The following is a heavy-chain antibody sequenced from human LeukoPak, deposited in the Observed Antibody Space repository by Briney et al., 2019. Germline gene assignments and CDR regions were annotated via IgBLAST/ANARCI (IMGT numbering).Heavy chain of an antibody. D-gene: IGHD4-17*01. V-gene: IGHV1-2*02. CDR3: ARDTALDAFDI. Sequence: GASVKVSCKASGYNFNSYYVHWVRQAPGQGLEWMGWINPNSGGTNYAQKFQGRVTMTRDTSISTAYMELSRLRSDDTAVYYCARDTALDAFDIWGQGTMVTVSS. J-gene: IGHJ3*02. CDR1: GYNFNSYY. CDR2: INPNSGGT.